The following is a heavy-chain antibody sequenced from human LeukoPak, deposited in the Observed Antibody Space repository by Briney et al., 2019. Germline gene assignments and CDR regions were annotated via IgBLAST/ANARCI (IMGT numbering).Heavy chain of an antibody. D-gene: IGHD6-13*01. CDR3: ASTGIAAAGFDY. Sequence: PSETLSLTYAVYGGSFSGYYWSWIRQPPGKGLEWIGEINHSGSTNYNPSLKSRVTKSVDTSKNQFSLKLSSVTAADTAVYYCASTGIAAAGFDYWGQGTLVTVSS. V-gene: IGHV4-34*01. CDR1: GGSFSGYY. CDR2: INHSGST. J-gene: IGHJ4*02.